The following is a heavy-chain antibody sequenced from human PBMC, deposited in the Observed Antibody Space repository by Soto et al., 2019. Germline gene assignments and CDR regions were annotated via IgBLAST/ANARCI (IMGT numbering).Heavy chain of an antibody. CDR3: ARFTYKSGFNWFDP. Sequence: SETVSLTCTVSGASLNSDYWSWIRQSPGKGLEWIGYIYHMGGTDYNPSLKSRVTISIDKSKNQFSLNLRSVTAADTAVYFCARFTYKSGFNWFDPWGQGTQVTVSS. J-gene: IGHJ5*02. CDR1: GASLNSDY. V-gene: IGHV4-59*03. D-gene: IGHD5-12*01. CDR2: IYHMGGT.